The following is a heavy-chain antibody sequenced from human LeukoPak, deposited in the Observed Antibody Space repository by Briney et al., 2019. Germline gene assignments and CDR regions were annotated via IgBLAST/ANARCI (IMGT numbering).Heavy chain of an antibody. CDR1: GYTFTIYA. V-gene: IGHV1-3*01. Sequence: ASVTVSCKASGYTFTIYAMHWVRQAPGQRLEWMGWINAGNGNTKYSQKFQGRVTITRDTSASTAYMELSSLRSEDTAVYYCARGVVPAAIWEGYYYCMDVWGQGTTVTVSS. CDR2: INAGNGNT. J-gene: IGHJ6*02. D-gene: IGHD2-2*01. CDR3: ARGVVPAAIWEGYYYCMDV.